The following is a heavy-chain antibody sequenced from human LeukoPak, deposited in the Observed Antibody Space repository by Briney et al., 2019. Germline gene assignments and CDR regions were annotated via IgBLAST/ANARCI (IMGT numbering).Heavy chain of an antibody. CDR3: ARTGGDSGDAFDI. D-gene: IGHD2-21*02. V-gene: IGHV3-7*01. CDR1: GFTFSSYW. CDR2: IKQDGSEK. J-gene: IGHJ3*02. Sequence: GGSLRLSCAASGFTFSSYWMSWVRQAPGKGLEWVANIKQDGSEKYYVDSVKGRFTISRDNAKNSLYLQMNSLRAEDTAVYYCARTGGDSGDAFDIWGQGTMVTVSS.